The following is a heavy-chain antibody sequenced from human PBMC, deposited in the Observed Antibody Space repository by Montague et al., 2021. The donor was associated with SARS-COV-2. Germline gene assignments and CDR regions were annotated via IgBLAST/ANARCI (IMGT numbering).Heavy chain of an antibody. Sequence: SETLSLTCAVYGGSFSGYYWSWIHQPPGKGLEWIGSIYDSGSTYXXPSLKSRVTISVDTSKNHFSLKLSSVTAADTAVYYCARRGRKLLPVATTIGGFDIWGQGTMVTVSS. D-gene: IGHD5-12*01. CDR2: IYDSGST. CDR3: ARRGRKLLPVATTIGGFDI. CDR1: GGSFSGYY. J-gene: IGHJ3*02. V-gene: IGHV4-34*01.